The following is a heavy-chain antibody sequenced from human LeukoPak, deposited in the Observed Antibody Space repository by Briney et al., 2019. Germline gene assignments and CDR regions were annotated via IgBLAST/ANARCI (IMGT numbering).Heavy chain of an antibody. J-gene: IGHJ5*02. CDR3: AKDSYSDYSAFDP. D-gene: IGHD4-11*01. Sequence: GRSLRLSCAASGFTFSSYAMHWVRQAPGKGLEWVAVISYDGSNKYYADSVKGRFTISRDNSKNTLYLQMNSLRAEDTAVYYCAKDSYSDYSAFDPWGQGTLVTVSS. CDR1: GFTFSSYA. CDR2: ISYDGSNK. V-gene: IGHV3-30*04.